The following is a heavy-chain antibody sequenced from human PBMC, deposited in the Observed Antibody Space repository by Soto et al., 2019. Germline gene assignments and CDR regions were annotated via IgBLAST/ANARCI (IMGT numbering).Heavy chain of an antibody. CDR3: ARRIIALEIFDY. CDR2: IYYTGNT. V-gene: IGHV4-59*08. J-gene: IGHJ4*02. D-gene: IGHD3-10*01. CDR1: GGSMTSYY. Sequence: QVQLQESGPGLVKPSETLSLTCTVSGGSMTSYYWSWIRQPPGKGLEWIGFIYYTGNTKYNASLKSRVTTSVDTSKNLFSLKLKSVTAADTAVYYCARRIIALEIFDYWGQGTVVTVSS.